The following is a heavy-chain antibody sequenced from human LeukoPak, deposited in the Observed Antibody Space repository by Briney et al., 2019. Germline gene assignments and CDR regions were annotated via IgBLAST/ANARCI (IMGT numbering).Heavy chain of an antibody. J-gene: IGHJ6*02. V-gene: IGHV1-46*01. D-gene: IGHD3-9*01. CDR3: ARDTSDVLRYFDWLTYYYYYGMDV. CDR1: GYTFTSYY. CDR2: INPSGGST. Sequence: ASVKVSCKASGYTFTSYYMHWVRQAPGQGLEWMGIINPSGGSTSYAQKFQGRVTMTRDTSTSTVYMELSSLRSDDTAVYYCARDTSDVLRYFDWLTYYYYYGMDVWGQGTTVTVSS.